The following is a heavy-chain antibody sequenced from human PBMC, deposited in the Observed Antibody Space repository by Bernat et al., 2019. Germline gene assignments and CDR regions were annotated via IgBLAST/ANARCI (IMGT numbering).Heavy chain of an antibody. J-gene: IGHJ4*02. CDR2: ISYDGSNK. D-gene: IGHD7-27*01. Sequence: QVQLVESGGGVVQPGRSLRLSCAASGFTFSSYAMHWVRQAPGKGLEWVAVISYDGSNKYYADSVKGRFTISGDNSKNPLYLQMNSLRAEDTAVYYCASEPPPTGDDYWGQGTLVTVSS. CDR1: GFTFSSYA. CDR3: ASEPPPTGDDY. V-gene: IGHV3-30-3*01.